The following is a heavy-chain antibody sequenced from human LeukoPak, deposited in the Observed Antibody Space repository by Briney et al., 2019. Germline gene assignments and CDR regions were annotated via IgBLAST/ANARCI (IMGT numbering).Heavy chain of an antibody. Sequence: GGSLRLSCAASGFTVSSNYMSWVRQAPGKGLEWVSVIYSVGSTYYADSVKGRFTISRDNSKNTLYLQMNSLRAEDTAVYYCARDVYCSGGSCYQHWGQGTLVTVSS. CDR3: ARDVYCSGGSCYQH. CDR1: GFTVSSNY. V-gene: IGHV3-53*01. D-gene: IGHD2-15*01. J-gene: IGHJ1*01. CDR2: IYSVGST.